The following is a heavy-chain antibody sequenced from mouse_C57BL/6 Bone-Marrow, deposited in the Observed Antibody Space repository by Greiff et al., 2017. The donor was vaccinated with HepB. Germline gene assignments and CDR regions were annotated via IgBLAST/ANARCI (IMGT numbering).Heavy chain of an antibody. CDR2: INYDGSST. CDR1: GFTFSDYY. D-gene: IGHD1-1*01. V-gene: IGHV5-16*01. J-gene: IGHJ1*03. CDR3: ARAWVYYGSTHWYFDV. Sequence: EVKLMESEGGLVQPGSSMKLSCTASGFTFSDYYMAWVRQVPEKGLEWVANINYDGSSTYYLDSLKSRFIISRDNAKNILYLQMSSLKSEDTATYYCARAWVYYGSTHWYFDVWGTGTTVTVSS.